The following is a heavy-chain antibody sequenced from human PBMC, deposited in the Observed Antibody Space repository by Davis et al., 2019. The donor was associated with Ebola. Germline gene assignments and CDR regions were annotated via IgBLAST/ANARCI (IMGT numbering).Heavy chain of an antibody. CDR1: GFTFDAYA. Sequence: GGSLRLSCAASGFTFDAYAMTWVRHAPGKGLEWVSGINWNGGSTGYADSVKGRFTISRDNAKNSLYLRLSSLRAEDTALYYCARVNAVTGYSRFDSWGQGTLVTVSS. V-gene: IGHV3-20*04. CDR3: ARVNAVTGYSRFDS. D-gene: IGHD3-9*01. J-gene: IGHJ5*01. CDR2: INWNGGST.